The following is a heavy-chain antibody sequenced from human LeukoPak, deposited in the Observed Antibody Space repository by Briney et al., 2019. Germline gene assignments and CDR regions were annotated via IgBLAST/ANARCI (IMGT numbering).Heavy chain of an antibody. CDR1: GGSISSGGYS. CDR2: IYYSGST. Sequence: SETLSLTCTVSGGSISSGGYSWSWIRQHPGKGLEWIGYIYYSGSTYYNPSLKSRVTISVDTSKNQFSLKLSSVTAADTAVYYCARRGYGLFDYWGQGTLVTVSS. CDR3: ARRGYGLFDY. V-gene: IGHV4-31*03. J-gene: IGHJ4*02. D-gene: IGHD5-18*01.